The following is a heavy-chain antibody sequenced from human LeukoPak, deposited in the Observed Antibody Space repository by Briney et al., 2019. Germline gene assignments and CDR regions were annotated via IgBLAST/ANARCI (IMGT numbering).Heavy chain of an antibody. J-gene: IGHJ4*02. D-gene: IGHD3-22*01. V-gene: IGHV3-15*01. CDR3: TTPPPYYYDSSGYYYVDY. CDR2: IKSKTDGGTT. Sequence: GRSLRLSCAASGFTFSNAWMSWVRQAPGKGLEWVGRIKSKTDGGTTDYAAPVKGRFTISRDDSKNTLYLQMNSQKTEDTAVYYCTTPPPYYYDSSGYYYVDYWGQGTLVTVSS. CDR1: GFTFSNAW.